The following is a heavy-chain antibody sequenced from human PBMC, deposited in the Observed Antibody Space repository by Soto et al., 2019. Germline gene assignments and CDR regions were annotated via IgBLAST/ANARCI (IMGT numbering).Heavy chain of an antibody. J-gene: IGHJ5*02. V-gene: IGHV3-74*01. D-gene: IGHD3-3*01. CDR2: INSDGSST. Sequence: GWSLRLSCAASGFTFSSYWMHWVRQAPGKGLVWVSRINSDGSSTSYADSVKGRFTISRDNAKNTLYLQMNSLRAEDTAVYYCARDARPYYDFWSGSPGNWFDPWGQGTLVTVSS. CDR3: ARDARPYYDFWSGSPGNWFDP. CDR1: GFTFSSYW.